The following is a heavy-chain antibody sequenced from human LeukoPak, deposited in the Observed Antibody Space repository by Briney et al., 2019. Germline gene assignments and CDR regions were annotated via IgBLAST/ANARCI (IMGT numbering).Heavy chain of an antibody. CDR2: IYYSGST. V-gene: IGHV4-39*01. D-gene: IGHD4-23*01. Sequence: KASETLSLTCTVSGGSISSSSYYWGWIRQPPGKGLEWIGSIYYSGSTYYNPSLKSRVTISVDTSKNQFSLKLSSVTAADTAVYYCARHTRWWRNGYYFDYWGQGTLVTVSS. CDR1: GGSISSSSYY. J-gene: IGHJ4*02. CDR3: ARHTRWWRNGYYFDY.